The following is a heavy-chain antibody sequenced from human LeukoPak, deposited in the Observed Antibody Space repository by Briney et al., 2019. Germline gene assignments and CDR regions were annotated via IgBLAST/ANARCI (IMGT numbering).Heavy chain of an antibody. D-gene: IGHD2-15*01. CDR3: ARGEGYCSGGSCYSYNWFDP. CDR2: IIPIFGTA. Sequence: ASLKVSCKASGGTFSSYAISWVRQAPGQGLEWMGGIIPIFGTANYAQKFQGRVTITADKSTSTAYMELSSLRSEDTAVYYCARGEGYCSGGSCYSYNWFDPWGQGTLVTVSS. J-gene: IGHJ5*02. CDR1: GGTFSSYA. V-gene: IGHV1-69*06.